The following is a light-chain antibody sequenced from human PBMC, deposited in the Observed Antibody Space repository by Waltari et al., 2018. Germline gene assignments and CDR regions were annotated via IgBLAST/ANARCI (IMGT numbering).Light chain of an antibody. CDR1: PTVLYNSNNWNY. CDR2: WAS. J-gene: IGKJ2*01. Sequence: DFVMTQSPASLALSLGERATIHCKTSPTVLYNSNNWNYLTWYQQKPGQPPKPLFYWASTRESGVPDRFSASGSGTDFTLTISRLQPEDVAIYYCQQYYSSPYTFGQGTRLEIK. CDR3: QQYYSSPYT. V-gene: IGKV4-1*01.